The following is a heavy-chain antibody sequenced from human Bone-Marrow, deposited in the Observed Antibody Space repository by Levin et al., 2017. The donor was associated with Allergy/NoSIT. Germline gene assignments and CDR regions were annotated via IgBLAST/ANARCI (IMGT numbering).Heavy chain of an antibody. CDR1: GFTFSSYG. CDR3: APGGVYDFWSGYNGMDV. CDR2: ISYDGSNK. J-gene: IGHJ6*02. D-gene: IGHD3-3*01. V-gene: IGHV3-30*03. Sequence: GSLRLSCAASGFTFSSYGMHWVRQAPGKGLEWVAVISYDGSNKYYADSVKGRFTISRDNSKNTLYLQMNSLRAEDTAVYYCAPGGVYDFWSGYNGMDVWGQGTTVTVSS.